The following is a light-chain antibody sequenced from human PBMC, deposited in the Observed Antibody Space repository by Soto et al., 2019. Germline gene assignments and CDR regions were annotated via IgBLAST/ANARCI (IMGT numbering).Light chain of an antibody. CDR3: MQALQTPGT. CDR1: QSLLHSNGYNY. Sequence: DIVMTQSPLSLPVTPGEPASISCRSSQSLLHSNGYNYLDWYLQKPGHSPQLLIYLGSNRASGVPDRFSGGGSGTDFTLKIRRVEAEDVGVYYCMQALQTPGTFGRGTKVEIK. J-gene: IGKJ4*01. CDR2: LGS. V-gene: IGKV2-28*01.